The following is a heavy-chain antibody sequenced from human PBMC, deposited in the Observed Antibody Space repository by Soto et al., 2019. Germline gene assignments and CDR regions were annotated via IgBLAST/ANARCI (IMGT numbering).Heavy chain of an antibody. CDR2: TYYRSKWYN. V-gene: IGHV6-1*01. CDR1: EDRVPGNSAA. Sequence: SKTDRLICVIPEDRVPGNSAASNCIRQSPSRGLEWLGRTYYRSKWYNDYAVSVKSRITINPDTSKNQFSLQLNSVTPEDTAVYYCARSFLEWSNFDYWGQGTLVTVSS. CDR3: ARSFLEWSNFDY. D-gene: IGHD3-3*01. J-gene: IGHJ4*02.